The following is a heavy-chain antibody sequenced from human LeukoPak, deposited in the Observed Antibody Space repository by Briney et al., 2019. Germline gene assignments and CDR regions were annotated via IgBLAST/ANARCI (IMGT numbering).Heavy chain of an antibody. Sequence: PGGSLRLSCAASGFTFSSYGMHWVRQAPGKGLEWVAVIWCDGSNKYYADSVKGRFTISRDNSKNTLYLQMNSLRAEDTAVYYCARVKERAGSYYYGMDVWGQGTTVTVSS. D-gene: IGHD6-19*01. CDR2: IWCDGSNK. CDR3: ARVKERAGSYYYGMDV. J-gene: IGHJ6*02. V-gene: IGHV3-33*01. CDR1: GFTFSSYG.